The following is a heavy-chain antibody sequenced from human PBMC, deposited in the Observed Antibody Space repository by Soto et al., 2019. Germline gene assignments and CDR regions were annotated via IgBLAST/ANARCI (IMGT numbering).Heavy chain of an antibody. CDR2: ISANNGNT. D-gene: IGHD1-26*01. CDR3: ARGGPGAPFDY. CDR1: GYAFSSDG. J-gene: IGHJ4*02. V-gene: IGHV1-18*01. Sequence: VKVDWKGVGYAFSSDGSSWLRKAPGQGLEWMGWISANNGNTNYAQKVQGRVTMTTDTSTSTAYMELRSLRSDDTTMYYCARGGPGAPFDYWGQGTPVIVSS.